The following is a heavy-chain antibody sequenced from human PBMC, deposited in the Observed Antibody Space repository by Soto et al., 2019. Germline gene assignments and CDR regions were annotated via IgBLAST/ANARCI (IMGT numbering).Heavy chain of an antibody. D-gene: IGHD6-13*01. J-gene: IGHJ5*02. Sequence: QITLKESGPTLVKPTQTLTLTCTFSGFSLSTSGVGVGWIRQPPGKALEWLALIYWDDDKRYSPSLKSRLTIXXDTSKNQVVLTMTNMDPVDTATYFCAHSRGSNTWSPRPCDPWGQGTLVTVSS. CDR3: AHSRGSNTWSPRPCDP. V-gene: IGHV2-5*02. CDR2: IYWDDDK. CDR1: GFSLSTSGVG.